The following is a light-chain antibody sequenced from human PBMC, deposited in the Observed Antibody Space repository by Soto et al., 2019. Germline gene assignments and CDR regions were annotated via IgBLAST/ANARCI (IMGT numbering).Light chain of an antibody. CDR3: LVIFTGVGEV. J-gene: IGLJ1*01. V-gene: IGLV7-46*01. Sequence: QAVVTKEPSLTVSPGGTVTLTCDSSTGAVTSGHWPHWFQQKPGQAPRTLIYDTDNKHPWTPARFSGSLLGGKAALTLSGAQPEDEADYYCLVIFTGVGEVFGTGTKLTVL. CDR1: TGAVTSGHW. CDR2: DTD.